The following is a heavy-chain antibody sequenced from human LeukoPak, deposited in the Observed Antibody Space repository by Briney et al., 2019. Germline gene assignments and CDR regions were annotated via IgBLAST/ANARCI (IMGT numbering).Heavy chain of an antibody. CDR1: GFTFSSYE. CDR2: IRYDGSNK. V-gene: IGHV3-30*02. Sequence: PGGSLRLSCAASGFTFSSYEMNWVRQAPGKGLEWVAFIRYDGSNKYYADSVKGRFTISRDNSKNTLYLQMNSLRAEDTAVYYCAKDQRLYSSGWYYFDYWGQGTLVTVSS. CDR3: AKDQRLYSSGWYYFDY. J-gene: IGHJ4*02. D-gene: IGHD6-19*01.